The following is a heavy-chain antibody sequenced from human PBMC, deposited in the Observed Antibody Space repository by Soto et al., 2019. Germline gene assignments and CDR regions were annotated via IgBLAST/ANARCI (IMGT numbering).Heavy chain of an antibody. D-gene: IGHD3-22*01. J-gene: IGHJ3*02. Sequence: SETLFLTCTVSGGSISSGGYYWSWIRQHPGKGLEWIGYIYYSGSTYYNPSLKSRVTISVDTSKNQFSLKLSSVTAADTAVYYCARFRREYYYDSSGYPVHDAFDIWGQGTMVTVS. V-gene: IGHV4-31*03. CDR3: ARFRREYYYDSSGYPVHDAFDI. CDR1: GGSISSGGYY. CDR2: IYYSGST.